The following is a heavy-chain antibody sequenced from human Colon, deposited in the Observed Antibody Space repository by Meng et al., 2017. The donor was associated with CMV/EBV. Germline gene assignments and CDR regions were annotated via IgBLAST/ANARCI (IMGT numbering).Heavy chain of an antibody. CDR2: IYFRGST. Sequence: VSGFSFRTSTYYWAWIRQPPGRGLEWIGSIYFRGSTYYNPSLKSRVAMSLDTSKSQFSLNLTSMTAADTAMYYCAREGYPGGSEFGPWGQGILVTVSS. J-gene: IGHJ5*02. CDR1: GFSFRTSTYY. D-gene: IGHD2-15*01. CDR3: AREGYPGGSEFGP. V-gene: IGHV4-39*07.